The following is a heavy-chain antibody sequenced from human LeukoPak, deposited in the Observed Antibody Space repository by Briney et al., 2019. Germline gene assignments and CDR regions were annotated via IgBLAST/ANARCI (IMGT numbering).Heavy chain of an antibody. D-gene: IGHD3-10*01. V-gene: IGHV3-21*01. J-gene: IGHJ4*02. CDR2: ITSRSDYI. CDR3: ARAGPASEAPMFYLDY. CDR1: GFTFSIYS. Sequence: GGSLRLSCAASGFTFSIYSMNWVRQAPGKGLEWVSCITSRSDYIGYADSVKGRFTISRDNAKNSVYLQLSRLRVEDTAVYYCARAGPASEAPMFYLDYWGQGALVTVSS.